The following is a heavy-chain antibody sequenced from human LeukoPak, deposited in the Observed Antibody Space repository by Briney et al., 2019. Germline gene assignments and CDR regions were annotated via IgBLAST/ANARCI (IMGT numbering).Heavy chain of an antibody. CDR3: ARHRPYIGDPTFIDY. CDR1: GGSISSYY. J-gene: IGHJ4*02. CDR2: IYYSGST. D-gene: IGHD3-10*01. V-gene: IGHV4-59*08. Sequence: PSETLSLTCTVSGGSISSYYWSWIRQPPGKGLEWIGYIYYSGSTNYNPSLKSRVTISVDTSKNQFSLKLSSVTAADTAVYYCARHRPYIGDPTFIDYWGQGTLVTVSS.